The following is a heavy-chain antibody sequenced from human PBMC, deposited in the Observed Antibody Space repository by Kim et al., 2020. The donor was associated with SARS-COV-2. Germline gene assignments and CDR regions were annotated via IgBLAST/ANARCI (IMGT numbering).Heavy chain of an antibody. Sequence: SGPTLVNPTETLTLTCTVSGFSLSNARMGVSWIRQPPGKALEWLAHIFSNDEKSYSTSLKSRLTISKDTSKSQVVLTMTNMDPVDTATYYCARTRWGFYGDLSFDYWGQGTLVTVSS. J-gene: IGHJ4*02. D-gene: IGHD4-17*01. CDR1: GFSLSNARMG. CDR3: ARTRWGFYGDLSFDY. V-gene: IGHV2-26*01. CDR2: IFSNDEK.